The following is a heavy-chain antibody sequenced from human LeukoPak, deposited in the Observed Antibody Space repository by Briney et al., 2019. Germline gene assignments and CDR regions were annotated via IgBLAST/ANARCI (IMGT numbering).Heavy chain of an antibody. CDR3: ASGGSDDYGDYEDY. Sequence: SVKVSCKASGGAFSSYAISWVRQAPGQGLEWMGGIIPIFGTANYAQKFQGRVTITADESTNTAYMELSSLRSEDTAVYYCASGGSDDYGDYEDYWGQGTLVTVSS. V-gene: IGHV1-69*13. D-gene: IGHD4-17*01. CDR1: GGAFSSYA. J-gene: IGHJ4*02. CDR2: IIPIFGTA.